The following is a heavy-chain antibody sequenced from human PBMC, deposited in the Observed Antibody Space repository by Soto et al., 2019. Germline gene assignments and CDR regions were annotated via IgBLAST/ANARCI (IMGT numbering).Heavy chain of an antibody. V-gene: IGHV4-61*01. CDR3: ARGRGGSYLDY. CDR2: IYYSGST. Sequence: QVQLQESGPGLVKPSETLSLTCTVSGGSVSSGSYYWSWIRQPPGKGLEWIGYIYYSGSTNYNPSLTSRVTISVVTSKNQFSLKLSSVTAADTAVYSCARGRGGSYLDYWGQGTLVTVSS. CDR1: GGSVSSGSYY. J-gene: IGHJ4*02. D-gene: IGHD1-26*01.